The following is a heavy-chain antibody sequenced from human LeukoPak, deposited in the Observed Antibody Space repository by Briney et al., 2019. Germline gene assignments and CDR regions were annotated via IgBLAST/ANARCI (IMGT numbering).Heavy chain of an antibody. CDR3: ARDPHCSGGSCYFRGGLARYYYMDV. Sequence: SETLSLTCTVSGGSISSSSYYWGWIRQPPGKGLEWIGSIYYSGSTYYNPSLKSRVTISVDTSKNQFSLKLSSVTAADTAVYYCARDPHCSGGSCYFRGGLARYYYMDVWGKGTTVTVSS. CDR2: IYYSGST. CDR1: GGSISSSSYY. V-gene: IGHV4-39*07. J-gene: IGHJ6*03. D-gene: IGHD2-15*01.